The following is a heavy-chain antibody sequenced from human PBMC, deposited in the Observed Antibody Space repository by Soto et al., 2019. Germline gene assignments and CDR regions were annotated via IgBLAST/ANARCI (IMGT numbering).Heavy chain of an antibody. CDR1: GYTFTSYG. CDR3: ARAPRPQLLWFGEADPDFDY. CDR2: ISAYNGNT. Sequence: ASVKVSCKASGYTFTSYGISWVRQAPGQGLEWMGWISAYNGNTNYAQKLQGRVTMTTDTSTSTAYMELRSLRSDDTAVYYCARAPRPQLLWFGEADPDFDYWGQGTLVTVSS. D-gene: IGHD3-10*01. J-gene: IGHJ4*02. V-gene: IGHV1-18*01.